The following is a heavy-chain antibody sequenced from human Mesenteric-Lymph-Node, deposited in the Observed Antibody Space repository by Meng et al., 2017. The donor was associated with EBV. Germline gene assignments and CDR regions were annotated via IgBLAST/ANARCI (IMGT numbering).Heavy chain of an antibody. CDR2: MSYSSGTT. J-gene: IGHJ4*02. V-gene: IGHV4-39*07. CDR1: GASISNTPYS. CDR3: ATSYGYTSTY. Sequence: HLRLQRSAPGLVKPSSTLSLTCFFFGASISNTPYSWGLIRQSPGKGLEWIGSMSYSSGTTSYNASLKSRVTISIDSSKNQFSLRLQSVTAADTAVYFCATSYGYTSTYWGPGTLVTVSS. D-gene: IGHD5-18*01.